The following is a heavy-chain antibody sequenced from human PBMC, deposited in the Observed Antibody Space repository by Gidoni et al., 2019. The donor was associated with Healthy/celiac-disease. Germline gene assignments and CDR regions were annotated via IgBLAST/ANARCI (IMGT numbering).Heavy chain of an antibody. V-gene: IGHV7-4-1*02. Sequence: QVQLVQSGSELKKPGASVKVSCKASGYTFTSYAMNWVRQAPGQGLEWMGWINTNTGNPTYAQGFTGRFVVSLDTSVSTAYLQISSLKAEDTAVYYCARESPPPIYCSSTSCYRRAFDIWGQGTMVTVSS. CDR1: GYTFTSYA. D-gene: IGHD2-2*01. CDR3: ARESPPPIYCSSTSCYRRAFDI. J-gene: IGHJ3*02. CDR2: INTNTGNP.